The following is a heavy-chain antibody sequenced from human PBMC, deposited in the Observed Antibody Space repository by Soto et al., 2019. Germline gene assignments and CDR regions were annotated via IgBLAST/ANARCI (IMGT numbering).Heavy chain of an antibody. CDR1: GFTFSNYA. J-gene: IGHJ6*02. D-gene: IGHD1-7*01. V-gene: IGHV3-23*01. CDR3: AKRGLAGTTARYYYGMDV. Sequence: EVQLLESGGGLVQPGGSLRLSCAASGFTFSNYAMSWVRQAPGKGLEWVSAISGSGGSTYYADSVKGRFTISRDNSKNTLYLQMNSLRAEDTAVYYCAKRGLAGTTARYYYGMDVWGQGTTVTVSS. CDR2: ISGSGGST.